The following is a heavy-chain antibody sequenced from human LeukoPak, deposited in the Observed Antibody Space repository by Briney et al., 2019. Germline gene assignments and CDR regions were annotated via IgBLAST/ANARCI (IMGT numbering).Heavy chain of an antibody. CDR1: GFTSSSYS. CDR2: ISSSSSYI. V-gene: IGHV3-21*01. CDR3: ARDSYYYGMDV. Sequence: GGSLRLSCAAPGFTSSSYSMNWVRQAPGKGLEWVSSISSSSSYIYYADSVKGRFTISRDNAKNSLYLQMNSLRAEDTAVYYCARDSYYYGMDVWGQGTTVTVSS. J-gene: IGHJ6*02.